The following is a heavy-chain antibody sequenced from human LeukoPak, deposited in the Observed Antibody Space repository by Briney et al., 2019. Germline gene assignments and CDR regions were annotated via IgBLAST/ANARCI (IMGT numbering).Heavy chain of an antibody. J-gene: IGHJ4*02. V-gene: IGHV3-73*01. CDR1: GFTFSAYG. Sequence: GGTLRLSCAASGFTFSAYGVSWVRQASGKGLEWVGLIRSKANSYATAYAASVKGRFTISRDDSKNTAYLQMNSLRTEDTAVYYCTRHADLVDTAMGGMTDWGQGTLVTVSS. CDR2: IRSKANSYAT. CDR3: TRHADLVDTAMGGMTD. D-gene: IGHD5-18*01.